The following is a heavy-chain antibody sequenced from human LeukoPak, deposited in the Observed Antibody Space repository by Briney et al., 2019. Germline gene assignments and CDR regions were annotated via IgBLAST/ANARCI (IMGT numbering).Heavy chain of an antibody. CDR1: VFIFNNFW. V-gene: IGHV3-7*01. CDR3: ARVLYYGSARRYYFDY. CDR2: IKQVGNEK. Sequence: GGSLRLSGTASVFIFNNFWMNWVRQAPGKGLEWVANIKQVGNEKYYVDSVLGRFTISRDNAKNSMYLQMNTLRAEDTGVYYCARVLYYGSARRYYFDYWGQGTLVTVSS. D-gene: IGHD3-10*01. J-gene: IGHJ4*02.